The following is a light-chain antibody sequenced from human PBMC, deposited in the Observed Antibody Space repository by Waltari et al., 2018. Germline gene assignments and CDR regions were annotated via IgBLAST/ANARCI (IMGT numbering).Light chain of an antibody. CDR3: LQYDSYPWT. CDR2: ITS. J-gene: IGKJ1*01. V-gene: IGKV1-8*01. Sequence: IRITQSPSSLSASTGDRVTITCRASQGVSHHLAWYQQKPGKAPKLLIYITSTLQSGVPSRFSGSGSGTDFTLTIDGLQSEDFATYYCLQYDSYPWTFGQGTKVEIK. CDR1: QGVSHH.